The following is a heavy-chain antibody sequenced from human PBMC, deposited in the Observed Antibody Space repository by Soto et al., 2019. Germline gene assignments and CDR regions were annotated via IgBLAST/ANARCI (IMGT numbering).Heavy chain of an antibody. V-gene: IGHV1-3*01. Sequence: RASVKVSCKSSDNTFTHYGIHWVRQAPGQRLEWMGWINAGNGNTKYSQKFQGRVTITRDTSASTAYMELSSLRSEDTAVYYCASSSSTAIWGGMDVWGQGTTVTVSS. CDR3: ASSSSTAIWGGMDV. CDR1: DNTFTHYG. CDR2: INAGNGNT. D-gene: IGHD2-21*02. J-gene: IGHJ6*02.